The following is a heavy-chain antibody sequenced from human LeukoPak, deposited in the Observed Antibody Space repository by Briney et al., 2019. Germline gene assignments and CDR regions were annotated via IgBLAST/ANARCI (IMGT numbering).Heavy chain of an antibody. J-gene: IGHJ4*02. CDR2: ISSYNGNT. V-gene: IGHV1-18*01. Sequence: GASVKVSCKASGYSFTTYAITWVRQAPGQGLEWMGWISSYNGNTIHSQKLQGRVTMTTDTSTSTAYMELRSLRSDDTAVYYCAREGFNRKYDYWGQGTLVTVSS. CDR1: GYSFTTYA. CDR3: AREGFNRKYDY.